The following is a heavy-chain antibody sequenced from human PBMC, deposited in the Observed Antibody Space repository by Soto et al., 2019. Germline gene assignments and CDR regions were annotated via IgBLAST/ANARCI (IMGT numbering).Heavy chain of an antibody. CDR1: GFTFSSYA. J-gene: IGHJ3*02. V-gene: IGHV3-30-3*01. D-gene: IGHD4-17*01. Sequence: QVQLVESGGGVVQPGRSLRLSCAASGFTFSSYAMHWVRQAPGKGLEWVAVISYDGSNKYYADSVKGRFTISRDNSKNTLDLHMNSLRAEDTAVYYCARERGYGDYTDAFDIWGQGTMVTVAS. CDR3: ARERGYGDYTDAFDI. CDR2: ISYDGSNK.